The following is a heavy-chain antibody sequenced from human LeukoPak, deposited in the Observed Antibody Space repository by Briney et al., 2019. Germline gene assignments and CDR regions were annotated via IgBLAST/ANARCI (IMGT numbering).Heavy chain of an antibody. J-gene: IGHJ6*03. D-gene: IGHD3-22*01. CDR1: GGSTSSSSYY. CDR2: INHSGST. CDR3: ARLMYDSSGYYLGDYHYYYIDA. V-gene: IGHV4-39*07. Sequence: SETLSLTCTVSGGSTSSSSYYWSWIRQPPGKGLEWIGEINHSGSTNYNPSLKSRVTISVDTSKNQFSLKLTSVTAADTAVYYCARLMYDSSGYYLGDYHYYYIDAWGKGTTVTVSS.